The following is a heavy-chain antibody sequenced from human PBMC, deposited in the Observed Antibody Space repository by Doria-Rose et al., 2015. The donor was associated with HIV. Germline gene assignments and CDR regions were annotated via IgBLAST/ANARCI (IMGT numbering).Heavy chain of an antibody. CDR2: IFSDDER. D-gene: IGHD6-13*01. V-gene: IGHV2-26*01. Sequence: QVQLVQSGPVLVKPTETLTLTCTVSGVSLSSPGMGVSWIRQPPGKALEWLANIFSDDERSYNTSLKSRLTISRGTSKSQVVLTMTDMDPVDTATYYCARIKSSRWYHKYYFDFWGQETLVIVSA. CDR3: ARIKSSRWYHKYYFDF. J-gene: IGHJ4*02. CDR1: GVSLSSPGMG.